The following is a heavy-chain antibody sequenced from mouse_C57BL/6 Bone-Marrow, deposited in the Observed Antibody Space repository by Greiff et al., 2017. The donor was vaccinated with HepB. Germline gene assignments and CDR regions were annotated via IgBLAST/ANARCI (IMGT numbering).Heavy chain of an antibody. CDR1: GYTFTSYW. Sequence: QVQLQQPGAELVKPGASVKLSCKASGYTFTSYWMHWVKQRPGQGLEWIGMIHPNSGSTNYNEKFKSKATLTVDKSSSTAYMQLSSLTSEDSAVYYCARSAIPYDYVLFDYWGQGTTLTVSS. D-gene: IGHD2-4*01. CDR3: ARSAIPYDYVLFDY. CDR2: IHPNSGST. J-gene: IGHJ2*01. V-gene: IGHV1-64*01.